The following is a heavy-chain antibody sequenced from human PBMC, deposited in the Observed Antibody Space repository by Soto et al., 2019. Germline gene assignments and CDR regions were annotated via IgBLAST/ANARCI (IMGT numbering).Heavy chain of an antibody. CDR1: GGSISSGDYC. D-gene: IGHD1-1*01. J-gene: IGHJ4*02. V-gene: IGHV4-30-4*01. Sequence: SETLSLTCTVSGGSISSGDYCWSWIRQPPGKGLEWIGYIYYSGSTYYNPSLKSRVTISVDTSKNQFSLKLSSVTAADTAVYYCAREAMATASIDYWGQGTLVTVSS. CDR2: IYYSGST. CDR3: AREAMATASIDY.